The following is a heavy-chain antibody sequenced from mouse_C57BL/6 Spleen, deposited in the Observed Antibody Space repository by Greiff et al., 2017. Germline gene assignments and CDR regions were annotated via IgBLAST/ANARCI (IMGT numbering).Heavy chain of an antibody. J-gene: IGHJ1*03. CDR2: ISDGGSYT. D-gene: IGHD1-1*02. CDR1: GFTFSSYA. V-gene: IGHV5-4*03. Sequence: EVKLVESGGGLVKPGGSLKLSCAASGFTFSSYAMSWVRQTPEKRLEWVATISDGGSYTYYPDNVKGRFTISRDNAKNNLYLQMSHLKSEDTAVYYCASDRVAKYFDVWGTGTTVTVSA. CDR3: ASDRVAKYFDV.